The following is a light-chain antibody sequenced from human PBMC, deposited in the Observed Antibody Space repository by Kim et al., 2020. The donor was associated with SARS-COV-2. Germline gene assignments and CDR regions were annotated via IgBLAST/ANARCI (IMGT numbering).Light chain of an antibody. CDR3: QQRNMWPRT. Sequence: LSPGERATPSCRASQRIGSDLAWSQQKPGQAPRLVISDAYNRATGIPARFSGSGFGTDFTLTVSSLQAEDSAVYYCQQRNMWPRTFGQGTKVDIK. CDR1: QRIGSD. CDR2: DAY. J-gene: IGKJ1*01. V-gene: IGKV3-11*01.